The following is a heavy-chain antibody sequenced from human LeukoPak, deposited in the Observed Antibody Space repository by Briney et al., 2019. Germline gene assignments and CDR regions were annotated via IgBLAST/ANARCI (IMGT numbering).Heavy chain of an antibody. CDR3: ARGGSGYDYYFDY. CDR1: GGSISSYH. J-gene: IGHJ4*02. Sequence: SETLSLTCTVSGGSISSYHWSWIRQPPGKGLEWIGHIYYTGSTNYNPSLKSRVTISVDTSKNQFSLKLSSVTAADTAVYYCARGGSGYDYYFDYWGQGTLVTVSS. CDR2: IYYTGST. D-gene: IGHD5-12*01. V-gene: IGHV4-59*08.